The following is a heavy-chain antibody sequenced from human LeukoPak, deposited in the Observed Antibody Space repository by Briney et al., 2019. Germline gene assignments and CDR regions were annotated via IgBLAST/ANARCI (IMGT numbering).Heavy chain of an antibody. CDR1: GFTVRSNY. D-gene: IGHD6-19*01. Sequence: SGGSLRLSCAASGFTVRSNYMSWVRQAPGKGLEWVSVIFSGGGTYYADSVKGRFTISRDNSKNTLYLQMNSLRAEDTAVYYCASESSGRLSDAFDIWGQGTMVTVSS. V-gene: IGHV3-53*01. CDR2: IFSGGGT. CDR3: ASESSGRLSDAFDI. J-gene: IGHJ3*02.